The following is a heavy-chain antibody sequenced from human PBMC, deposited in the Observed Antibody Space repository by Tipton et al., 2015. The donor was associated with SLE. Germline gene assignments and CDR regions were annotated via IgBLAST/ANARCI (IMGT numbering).Heavy chain of an antibody. J-gene: IGHJ5*02. CDR3: ARVGKGSSWYWFDP. V-gene: IGHV4-59*01. CDR1: GASISSYS. D-gene: IGHD6-13*01. Sequence: TLSLTCTVSGASISSYSWSWIRQPPGKGLEWIGYIYYSGSTNYNPSLKSRVTISVDTSKKQFSLKLSSVTAADTAVYYCARVGKGSSWYWFDPWGQGALVTVSS. CDR2: IYYSGST.